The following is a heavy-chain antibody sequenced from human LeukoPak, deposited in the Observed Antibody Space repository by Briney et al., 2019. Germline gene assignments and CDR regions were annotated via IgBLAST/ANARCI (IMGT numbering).Heavy chain of an antibody. CDR3: AREGIAAAGEH. CDR2: ISPSGSST. V-gene: IGHV3-23*01. Sequence: GGSLRLSCAASGFTFSNYAMTWVRQAPGKGLEWVSAISPSGSSTFYADSVKGRFTISRDNAKNSLYLQMKSLRVEDTAVYYCAREGIAAAGEHWGQGTLVTVSS. D-gene: IGHD6-13*01. J-gene: IGHJ1*01. CDR1: GFTFSNYA.